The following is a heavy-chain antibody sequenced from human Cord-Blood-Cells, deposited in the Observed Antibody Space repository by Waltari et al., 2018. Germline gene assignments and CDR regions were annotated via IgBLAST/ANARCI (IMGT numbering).Heavy chain of an antibody. D-gene: IGHD6-19*01. CDR1: GFTFDDYA. Sequence: EVQLVESGGGLVQPGRSLRLSCAASGFTFDDYAMHWVRQAPGKGLEWVSGISWNSGRIGYADSVKGRFTISRYNAKNALYLQMNRLRAEDTALYYCAKSIAVAGPLDYWGQGTLVTVSS. CDR3: AKSIAVAGPLDY. CDR2: ISWNSGRI. J-gene: IGHJ4*02. V-gene: IGHV3-9*01.